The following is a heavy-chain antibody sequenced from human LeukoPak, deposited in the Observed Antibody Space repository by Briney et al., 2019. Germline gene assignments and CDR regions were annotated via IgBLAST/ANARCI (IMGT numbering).Heavy chain of an antibody. CDR3: ARPNGDYYNWFDP. D-gene: IGHD4-17*01. Sequence: ASVMVSCRASGYTFTAYHIHWVRQAPGQGLGWMGWINPNSGDTNYAQKFQDRVTLTRDTSITTAYLELTALGSDDTAVYYCARPNGDYYNWFDPWGQGTLVTVAS. V-gene: IGHV1-2*02. CDR2: INPNSGDT. CDR1: GYTFTAYH. J-gene: IGHJ5*02.